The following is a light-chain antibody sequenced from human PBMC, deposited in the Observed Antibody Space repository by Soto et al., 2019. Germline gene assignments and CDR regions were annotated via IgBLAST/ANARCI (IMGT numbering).Light chain of an antibody. V-gene: IGKV3-20*01. CDR1: QSVSSNY. CDR3: QHYGSSLWT. CDR2: GAS. J-gene: IGKJ1*01. Sequence: EIVLTQSPGTLSLSPGERATLSCRASQSVSSNYLAWYQQKPGQAPRLVIYGASSRATGIPDRFSGSGSGTDFTLTISRLEPEDFAVYYCQHYGSSLWTFGQGTKVEIK.